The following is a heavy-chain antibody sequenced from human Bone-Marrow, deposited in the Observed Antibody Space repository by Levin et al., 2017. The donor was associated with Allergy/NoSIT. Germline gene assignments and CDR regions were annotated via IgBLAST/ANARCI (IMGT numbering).Heavy chain of an antibody. J-gene: IGHJ5*02. CDR3: ARDHSSRWFVR. V-gene: IGHV4-39*07. Sequence: SETLSLTCIVSDGSIGGSYYWGWVRQPPGKGLEWIGSLFYTGNTYYNPSLKSRVTMSLDMSKNQFSLKLTSVTAAHTAVYFCARDHSSRWFVRWGQGTRVTVSS. CDR2: LFYTGNT. D-gene: IGHD6-13*01. CDR1: DGSIGGSYY.